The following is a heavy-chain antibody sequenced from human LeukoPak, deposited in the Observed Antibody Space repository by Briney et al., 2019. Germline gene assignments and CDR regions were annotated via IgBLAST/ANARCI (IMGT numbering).Heavy chain of an antibody. CDR2: MNPYTGKT. V-gene: IGHV1-8*03. J-gene: IGHJ4*02. D-gene: IGHD3-22*01. Sequence: ASVKVSCKTSGHTFTSFDINWVRQAAGQGLEWLGWMNPYTGKTGYAQKFQGRVTFTGDTSIRTAYMEVSSLTSEDTAVYYCARAPSPYYYDSSAYYSDYWGQGTLVTVSS. CDR1: GHTFTSFD. CDR3: ARAPSPYYYDSSAYYSDY.